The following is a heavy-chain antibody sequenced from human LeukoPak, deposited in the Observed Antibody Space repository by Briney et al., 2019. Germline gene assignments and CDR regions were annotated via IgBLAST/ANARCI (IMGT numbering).Heavy chain of an antibody. V-gene: IGHV3-23*01. J-gene: IGHJ4*02. Sequence: QPGGSLRLSCAASGFTFSSYAMSWVRQAPGKGLEWVPAISGSGGNTYYADSVKGRFTISRDNSKHTLYLQMNSLRAEDTAVYYCAKAPSRTLEVAATFFDYWGQGTLVTVSS. CDR2: ISGSGGNT. D-gene: IGHD2-15*01. CDR1: GFTFSSYA. CDR3: AKAPSRTLEVAATFFDY.